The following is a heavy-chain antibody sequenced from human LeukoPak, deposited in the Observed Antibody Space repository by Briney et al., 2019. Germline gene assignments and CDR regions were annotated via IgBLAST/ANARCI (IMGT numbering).Heavy chain of an antibody. CDR2: ISAYNGNT. V-gene: IGHV1-18*01. Sequence: RASVKVSCKASGYTFTSYGISWVRQAPGQGLEWMGWISAYNGNTNYAQKLQGRVTMTTDTSTSTAYMELRSLRSDDTAVYYCASSPGTIENYDPSGLDYWGQGTLVTVSS. CDR1: GYTFTSYG. D-gene: IGHD3-22*01. CDR3: ASSPGTIENYDPSGLDY. J-gene: IGHJ4*02.